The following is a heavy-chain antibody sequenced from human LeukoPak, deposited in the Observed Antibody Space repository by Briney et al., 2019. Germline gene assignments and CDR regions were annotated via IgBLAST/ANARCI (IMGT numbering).Heavy chain of an antibody. D-gene: IGHD1-26*01. V-gene: IGHV4-34*01. CDR1: GGSFSGYY. CDR3: ARGDVVGAKITYYFGY. CDR2: INHSGST. Sequence: SETLSLTCAVYGGSFSGYYWSWIRQPPGKGLEWIGEINHSGSTNYNPSLKSRVTISVDTSKNQFSLKLSSVTAADTAVYYCARGDVVGAKITYYFGYWGQGTLVTVSS. J-gene: IGHJ4*02.